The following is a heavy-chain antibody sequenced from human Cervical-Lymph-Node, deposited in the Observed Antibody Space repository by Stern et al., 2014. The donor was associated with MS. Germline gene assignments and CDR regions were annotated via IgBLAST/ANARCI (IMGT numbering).Heavy chain of an antibody. Sequence: QLQLQESGPGLVKPSGTLSLTCAVSGGSISSSNWWSWVRQAPGKGLEWIGESYHSGSTNYNPSRQRRFSISVDKSKNQFSLKLSSGTAADTAVYYCAREGYSSSYDAFDIWGQGTMVTVSS. J-gene: IGHJ3*02. V-gene: IGHV4-4*02. CDR2: SYHSGST. CDR3: AREGYSSSYDAFDI. D-gene: IGHD6-6*01. CDR1: GGSISSSNW.